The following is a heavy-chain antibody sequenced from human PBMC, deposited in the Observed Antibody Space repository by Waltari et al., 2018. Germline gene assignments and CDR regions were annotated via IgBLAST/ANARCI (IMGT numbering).Heavy chain of an antibody. CDR1: GFTFSSYA. D-gene: IGHD6-19*01. V-gene: IGHV3-23*04. J-gene: IGHJ4*02. Sequence: EVQLVESGGGLVQPGGSLRLSCAASGFTFSSYAMNWVRKAPGKGLEWVSTLSGSGGSIYYADSVKGRFTISRDNSKNMLYLQMNSLRAEDTALYYCAKDKGIAVAGTDFDYWGQGTLVTVSS. CDR2: LSGSGGSI. CDR3: AKDKGIAVAGTDFDY.